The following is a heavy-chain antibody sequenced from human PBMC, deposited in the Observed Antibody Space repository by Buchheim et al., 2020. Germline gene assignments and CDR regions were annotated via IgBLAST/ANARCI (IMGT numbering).Heavy chain of an antibody. CDR2: INPSGGST. CDR3: ARDREKAGSGSYPGYYFDY. V-gene: IGHV1-46*01. CDR1: GYTFTSYY. D-gene: IGHD3-10*01. Sequence: QVQLVQSGAEVKKPGASVKVSCKASGYTFTSYYMHWVRQAPGQGLDWLGIINPSGGSTCYAPKFQGRVTMTRDTSTTPVHMELSSLRSEDTAVYYCARDREKAGSGSYPGYYFDYWGQGTL. J-gene: IGHJ4*02.